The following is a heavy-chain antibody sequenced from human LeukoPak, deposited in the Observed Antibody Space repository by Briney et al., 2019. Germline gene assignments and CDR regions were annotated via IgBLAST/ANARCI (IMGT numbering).Heavy chain of an antibody. CDR2: INPNSGGT. D-gene: IGHD3-10*01. Sequence: ASVKVSCKASGYTFTGYYMHWVRQAPGQGLEWMGWINPNSGGTNYAQKFQGRVTMTRDTSTSTAYMELSRLRSDDTAVYYCAREARASGWFGENHDAFDIWGQGTMVTVSS. CDR3: AREARASGWFGENHDAFDI. V-gene: IGHV1-2*02. J-gene: IGHJ3*02. CDR1: GYTFTGYY.